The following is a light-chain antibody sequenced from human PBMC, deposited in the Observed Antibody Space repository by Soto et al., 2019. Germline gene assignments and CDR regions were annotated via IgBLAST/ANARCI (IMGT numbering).Light chain of an antibody. CDR3: CSYTDTYVA. J-gene: IGLJ2*01. CDR1: SSDVGGYNY. CDR2: DVN. V-gene: IGLV2-11*01. Sequence: QSALTQPRSVSGSPGQSVTISCTGTSSDVGGYNYVSWYQQHPGKVPKLIIWDVNKRPSGVPDRFSGSNSGNTASLTISGRQAEDEADYYCCSYTDTYVAFGGGTKVTVL.